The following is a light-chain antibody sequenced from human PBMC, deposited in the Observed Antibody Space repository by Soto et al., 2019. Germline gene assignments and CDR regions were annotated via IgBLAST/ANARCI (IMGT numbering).Light chain of an antibody. J-gene: IGKJ1*01. CDR3: QQYVSSPWA. CDR1: QSVSSN. CDR2: GAS. Sequence: EIVMTQSPATLSVSPGERATLSCRASQSVSSNLAWYQQKPGQAPRLLIYGASTRATGIPARFSGSGSGTEFTLTISRLEPEDFEVYYCQQYVSSPWALGQGTTVDI. V-gene: IGKV3-15*01.